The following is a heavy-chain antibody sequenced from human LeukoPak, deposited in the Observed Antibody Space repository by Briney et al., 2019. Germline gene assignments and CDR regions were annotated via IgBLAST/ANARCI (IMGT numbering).Heavy chain of an antibody. J-gene: IGHJ5*02. V-gene: IGHV4-39*01. CDR2: IYYSGST. CDR1: GASISRTTYF. CDR3: ARRAQSTGNWFDP. D-gene: IGHD2-2*01. Sequence: PSETLSLTCADSGASISRTTYFWGWIRQPPGKGLEWIGSIYYSGSTYYNPSLKSRVTISLDMSKNQFSLNLNSVTAADTAVYFCARRAQSTGNWFDPWGQGTLVTVSS.